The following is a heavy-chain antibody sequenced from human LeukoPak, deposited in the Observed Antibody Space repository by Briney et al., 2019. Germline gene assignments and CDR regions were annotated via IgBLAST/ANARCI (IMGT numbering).Heavy chain of an antibody. J-gene: IGHJ1*01. CDR3: ASLLYCSGGSCFPKYFQH. V-gene: IGHV4-59*08. CDR2: VYYSGST. D-gene: IGHD2-15*01. Sequence: SETLSLTCTVSGGSISSYYWSWIRQPPGKGLEWIGYVYYSGSTNYNPSLKSRVTMSVATSKNQFSLKLSSVTAADTAVYYCASLLYCSGGSCFPKYFQHWGQGTLVTVSS. CDR1: GGSISSYY.